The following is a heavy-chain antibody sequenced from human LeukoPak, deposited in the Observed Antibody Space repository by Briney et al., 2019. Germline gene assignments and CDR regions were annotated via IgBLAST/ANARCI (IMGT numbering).Heavy chain of an antibody. J-gene: IGHJ4*02. CDR1: EFTFSSYA. CDR2: ILYDGSNK. CDR3: AKDSDHLGPDY. V-gene: IGHV3-30*04. Sequence: PGRSLKLSCAASEFTFSSYAMHWVRQAPGKGLEWVAVILYDGSNKYYADSVKGRFTISRDNSKNTLYLQMNSLRAEDTAVYYCAKDSDHLGPDYWGQGTLVTVSS. D-gene: IGHD1-14*01.